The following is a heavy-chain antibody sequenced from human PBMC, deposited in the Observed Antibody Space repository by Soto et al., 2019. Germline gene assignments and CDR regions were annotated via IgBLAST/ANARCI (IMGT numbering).Heavy chain of an antibody. J-gene: IGHJ2*01. CDR2: ISYDGSNK. D-gene: IGHD2-21*02. V-gene: IGHV3-30*03. Sequence: QVQLVESGGGVVQPGKSLRLSCAASGFTFSSYGMHWVRQAPGKGLEWVAVISYDGSNKYYADSVKGRFTISRDNSKNTLYLQMNSLRAEDTAVYYCPRDSGGGVVTLDWYFELWGRGTLVTVSS. CDR3: PRDSGGGVVTLDWYFEL. CDR1: GFTFSSYG.